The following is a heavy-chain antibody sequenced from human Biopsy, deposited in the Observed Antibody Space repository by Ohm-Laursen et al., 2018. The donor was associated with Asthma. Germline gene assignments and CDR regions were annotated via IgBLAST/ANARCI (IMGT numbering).Heavy chain of an antibody. CDR1: GGSFSSNY. J-gene: IGHJ6*02. D-gene: IGHD1-26*01. V-gene: IGHV4-34*01. CDR3: ARGSSSRLSQWELLVSGGKRAHSYYGMDV. Sequence: SDTLSLTCAVYGGSFSSNYWSWIRQTPGKGLEWLGDTHYSGYTNYHPSLRSRLTLSVDTSKSQFSLRLTSVTAADTAVYYCARGSSSRLSQWELLVSGGKRAHSYYGMDVWGQGTTVTVSS. CDR2: THYSGYT.